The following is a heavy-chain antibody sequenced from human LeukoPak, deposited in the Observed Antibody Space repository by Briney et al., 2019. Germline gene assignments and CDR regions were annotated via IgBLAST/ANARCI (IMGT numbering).Heavy chain of an antibody. CDR3: ARGRKLLWFGRGYDAFDI. D-gene: IGHD3-10*01. Sequence: RASVKVSCKASGYTFTSYGISWVRQAPGQGLEWMGWISTYNGYTNYAQNLQGRVTMTTDTSTSTAYMELRSLRSDDTAVYYCARGRKLLWFGRGYDAFDIWGQGTMVTVSS. J-gene: IGHJ3*02. CDR2: ISTYNGYT. V-gene: IGHV1-18*01. CDR1: GYTFTSYG.